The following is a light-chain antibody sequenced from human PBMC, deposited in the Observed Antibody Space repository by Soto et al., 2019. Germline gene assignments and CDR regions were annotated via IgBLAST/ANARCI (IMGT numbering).Light chain of an antibody. CDR1: SSNIGSNT. Sequence: QSVLTQPPSASGTPGQRVTISCSGSSSNIGSNTVNWYQQLPRTATKLLIYSNNQRPSGVPDRFSGSTYGTSASLAISGLQSEDEADYYCAAWDDSLNALFGGGTKLTVL. CDR2: SNN. J-gene: IGLJ2*01. V-gene: IGLV1-44*01. CDR3: AAWDDSLNAL.